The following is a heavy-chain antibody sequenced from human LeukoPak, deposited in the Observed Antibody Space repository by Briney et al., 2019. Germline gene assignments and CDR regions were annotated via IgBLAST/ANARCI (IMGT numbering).Heavy chain of an antibody. Sequence: PSEALSLTCTVPGGSISSGGYYWSWIRQHPGKGLEWIGYIYYSGSTYYNPSLKSRVTISVDTSKNQFSLKLSSVTAADTAVYYCARVRFGLLDYWGQGTLVTVSS. D-gene: IGHD3-10*01. CDR2: IYYSGST. CDR3: ARVRFGLLDY. CDR1: GGSISSGGYY. V-gene: IGHV4-31*03. J-gene: IGHJ4*02.